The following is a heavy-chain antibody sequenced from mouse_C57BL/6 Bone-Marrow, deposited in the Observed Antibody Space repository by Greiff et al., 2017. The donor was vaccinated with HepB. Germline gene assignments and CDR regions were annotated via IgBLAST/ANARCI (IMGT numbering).Heavy chain of an antibody. J-gene: IGHJ4*01. Sequence: SGPELVKPGASVKMSCKASGYTFTDYNMHWVKQSHGKSLEWIGYINPNNGGTSYNQKFKGKATLTVNNSTSTAYMELRSLTSEDSAVYYCARGGTVVARAMDYWGQGTSVTVSS. V-gene: IGHV1-22*01. D-gene: IGHD1-1*01. CDR3: ARGGTVVARAMDY. CDR1: GYTFTDYN. CDR2: INPNNGGT.